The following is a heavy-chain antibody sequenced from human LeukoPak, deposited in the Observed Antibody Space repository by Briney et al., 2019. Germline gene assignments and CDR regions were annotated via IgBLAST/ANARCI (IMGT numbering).Heavy chain of an antibody. V-gene: IGHV3-7*01. J-gene: IGHJ4*02. CDR1: GFTFSTYW. CDR2: INQDGSEQ. CDR3: ARVGYCSTTSCYWRAFDY. Sequence: GGSLRLSCAASGFTFSTYWMSWVRQAPGKGLEWVANINQDGSEQYYVDSVKGRFTISRDNTKNSLYLQMNSLRAEDTAVYYCARVGYCSTTSCYWRAFDYWGQGTLVTVSS. D-gene: IGHD2-2*01.